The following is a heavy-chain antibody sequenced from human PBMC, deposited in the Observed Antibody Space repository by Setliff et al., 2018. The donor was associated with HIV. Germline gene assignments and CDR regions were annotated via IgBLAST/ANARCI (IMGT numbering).Heavy chain of an antibody. Sequence: ASVKVSCKASGYTFTSYGISWVRQAPGQGLEWMGWISAYNGNTNYALKFQARVTMTRDTSISTAYMELSSLTSEDTAVYYCARGYCSSTSCYGIYYFDNWGQGTPVTVSS. CDR1: GYTFTSYG. J-gene: IGHJ4*02. V-gene: IGHV1-18*01. D-gene: IGHD2-2*01. CDR3: ARGYCSSTSCYGIYYFDN. CDR2: ISAYNGNT.